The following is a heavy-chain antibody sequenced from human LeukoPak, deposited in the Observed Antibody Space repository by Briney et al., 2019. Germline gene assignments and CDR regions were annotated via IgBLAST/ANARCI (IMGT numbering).Heavy chain of an antibody. V-gene: IGHV1-69*13. CDR2: IIPIFGTA. J-gene: IGHJ4*02. CDR1: GGTFSSYA. D-gene: IGHD3-22*01. Sequence: SVKVSCKASGGTFSSYAISWVRQAPGQGLEWMGGIIPIFGTANYAQKLQGRVTITADESTSTAYMELSSLRSEDTAVYYCARIGHNYYDSSGYSQGYWGQGTLVTVSS. CDR3: ARIGHNYYDSSGYSQGY.